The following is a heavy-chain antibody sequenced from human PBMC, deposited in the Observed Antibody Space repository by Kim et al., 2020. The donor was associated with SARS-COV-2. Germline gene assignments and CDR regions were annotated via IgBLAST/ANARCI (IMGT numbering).Heavy chain of an antibody. D-gene: IGHD5-12*01. CDR1: GDSISSSSYY. CDR2: IYYSGST. J-gene: IGHJ4*02. CDR3: AGTLSRRDGYNYDY. Sequence: SETLSLTCTVSGDSISSSSYYWGWIRQPPGKGLEWIGSIYYSGSTYYNPSLKSRVTISVDTSKNQFSLKLSSVTAADTAVYYCAGTLSRRDGYNYDYWGQGTLVTVSS. V-gene: IGHV4-39*01.